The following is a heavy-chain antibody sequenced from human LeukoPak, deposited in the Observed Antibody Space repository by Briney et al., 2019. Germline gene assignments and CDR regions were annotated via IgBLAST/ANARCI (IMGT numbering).Heavy chain of an antibody. Sequence: GASVKVSCKTSGYTFTNGYLHWVRQAPGQGLEWVGIINPGDGSKKYAQKFQGRVTMTRDTSTSTVYMELSILGSEDTAVYYCARVGQLVFDYWGQGTLVTVSS. CDR3: ARVGQLVFDY. V-gene: IGHV1-46*03. D-gene: IGHD6-6*01. CDR1: GYTFTNGY. J-gene: IGHJ4*02. CDR2: INPGDGSK.